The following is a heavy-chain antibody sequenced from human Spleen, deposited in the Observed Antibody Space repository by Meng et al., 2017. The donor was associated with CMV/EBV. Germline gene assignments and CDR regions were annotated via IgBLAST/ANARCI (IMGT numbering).Heavy chain of an antibody. J-gene: IGHJ4*02. CDR3: ARSRIVGVYIPYGY. V-gene: IGHV4-34*01. D-gene: IGHD1-26*01. CDR1: GGSFSGYY. Sequence: QEQLQQLGVGLLQPSETLSLTCAVYGGSFSGYYWSWIRQAPGKGLEWIGEINHSGSTNYNPSLKSRVTISVDTSKNQFSLKLSSVTAADTAVYYCARSRIVGVYIPYGYWGQGTLVTVSS. CDR2: INHSGST.